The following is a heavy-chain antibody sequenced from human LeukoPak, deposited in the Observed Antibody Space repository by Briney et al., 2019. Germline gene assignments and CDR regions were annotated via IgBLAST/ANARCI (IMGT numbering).Heavy chain of an antibody. CDR2: IYHSGST. J-gene: IGHJ6*02. V-gene: IGHV4-4*02. Sequence: SETLSLTCAVSGGSISSSNWWSWVRPPPGKGLEWIGEIYHSGSTNYNPSLKSRVTISVDKSKNQFSLKLSSVTAADTAVYYCARDRTPTYYGMDVWGQGTTVTVSS. CDR1: GGSISSSNW. D-gene: IGHD1-14*01. CDR3: ARDRTPTYYGMDV.